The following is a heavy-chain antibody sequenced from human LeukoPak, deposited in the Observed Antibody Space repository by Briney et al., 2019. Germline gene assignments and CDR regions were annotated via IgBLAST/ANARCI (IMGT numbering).Heavy chain of an antibody. CDR3: ARAVPDPVYSYYMDV. CDR1: GGTFSSYA. J-gene: IGHJ6*03. CDR2: IIPIFGTA. V-gene: IGHV1-69*01. Sequence: SVKVSCKASGGTFSSYAISWVRQAPGQGLEWMGGIIPIFGTANYAQKFQGRVTITADESTSTAYMELSSLRSEDTAVYYCARAVPDPVYSYYMDVWGKGTTVTVSS. D-gene: IGHD3-10*01.